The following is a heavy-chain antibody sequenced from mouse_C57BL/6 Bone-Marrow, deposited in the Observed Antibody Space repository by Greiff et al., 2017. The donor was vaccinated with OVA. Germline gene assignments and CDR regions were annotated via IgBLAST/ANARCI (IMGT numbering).Heavy chain of an antibody. CDR3: ARGRGAGFAY. J-gene: IGHJ3*01. Sequence: EVKLEESGGGLVQPGGSLKLSCAASGFTFSDYGMAWVRQAPRQGPEWVAFISNLAYSIYYAATVTGRSTISRENAKNTLYLEMSSLRSEDTAMYYCARGRGAGFAYWGQGTLVTVSA. CDR1: GFTFSDYG. V-gene: IGHV5-15*01. CDR2: ISNLAYSI.